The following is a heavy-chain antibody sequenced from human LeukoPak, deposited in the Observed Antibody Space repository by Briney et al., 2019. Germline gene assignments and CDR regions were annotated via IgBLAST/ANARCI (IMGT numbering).Heavy chain of an antibody. J-gene: IGHJ3*02. CDR3: ARDMGNSNAFDI. D-gene: IGHD4-23*01. V-gene: IGHV1-69*05. Sequence: GASVKVSCKASGGTFISYAISWVRQAPGQGLEWMGGIIPIFGTANYAQKFQGRVTITTDESTSTAYMELSSLRSEDTAVYYCARDMGNSNAFDIWGQGTMVTVSS. CDR1: GGTFISYA. CDR2: IIPIFGTA.